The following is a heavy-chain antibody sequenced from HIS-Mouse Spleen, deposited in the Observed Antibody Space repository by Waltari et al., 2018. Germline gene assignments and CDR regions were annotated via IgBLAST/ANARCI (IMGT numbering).Heavy chain of an antibody. CDR3: AREIPYSSSWYDWYFDL. J-gene: IGHJ2*01. CDR2: IYYSGRT. CDR1: GGYLSSSSYY. D-gene: IGHD6-13*01. V-gene: IGHV4-39*07. Sequence: QLQLQESGPGLVKPSETLSLTCTVSGGYLSSSSYYWGWIRQPPGNGLEWIGSIYYSGRTYCDPSLKSRVTISVDTSKTQFSLKLSSVTAADTAVYYCAREIPYSSSWYDWYFDLWGRGTLVTVSS.